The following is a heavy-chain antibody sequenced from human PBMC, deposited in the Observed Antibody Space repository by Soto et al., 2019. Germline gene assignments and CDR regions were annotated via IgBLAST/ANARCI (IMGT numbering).Heavy chain of an antibody. CDR1: GGSISSYY. CDR3: ARDLYDYYDSSGILFY. J-gene: IGHJ4*02. Sequence: KPSETLSLTCTVSGGSISSYYWSWFLQHPGKGLEWIGEIYHSGSTNYNPSLKSRVTISVDKSKNQFSLKLSSVTAADTAVYYCARDLYDYYDSSGILFYWGQGTLVTVSS. CDR2: IYHSGST. D-gene: IGHD3-22*01. V-gene: IGHV4-59*12.